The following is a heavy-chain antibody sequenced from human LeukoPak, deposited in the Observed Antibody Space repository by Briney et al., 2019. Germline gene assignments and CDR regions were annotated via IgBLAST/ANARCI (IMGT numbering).Heavy chain of an antibody. CDR3: ARANYDYVWGSYRGFDY. CDR1: GDSISSGGYY. Sequence: SETLSLTCSVSGDSISSGGYYWGWIRQPPGKGLEWIGSIYYSGSTYYNPSLKSRVTISVDTSKNQFSLKLSSVTAADTAVYYCARANYDYVWGSYRGFDYWGQGTLVTVSS. D-gene: IGHD3-16*02. J-gene: IGHJ4*02. CDR2: IYYSGST. V-gene: IGHV4-39*07.